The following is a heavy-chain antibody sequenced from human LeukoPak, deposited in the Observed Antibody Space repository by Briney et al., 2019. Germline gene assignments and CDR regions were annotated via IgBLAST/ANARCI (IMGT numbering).Heavy chain of an antibody. J-gene: IGHJ3*01. CDR1: GGTFSSYA. CDR3: AKFPSYDSSGHDGFDV. D-gene: IGHD3-22*01. Sequence: GASVKVSCKASGGTFSSYAISWVRQAPGQGLEWMGRIIPILGIANYAQKFQGRVTITADKSTSTAYMELSSLRAEDTAIYYCAKFPSYDSSGHDGFDVWGQGTRVTVSS. V-gene: IGHV1-69*04. CDR2: IIPILGIA.